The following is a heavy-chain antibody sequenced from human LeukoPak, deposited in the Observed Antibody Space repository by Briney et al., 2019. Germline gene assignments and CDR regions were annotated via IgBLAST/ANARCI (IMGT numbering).Heavy chain of an antibody. V-gene: IGHV3-7*01. CDR3: ATYDFWSGYGLGN. Sequence: GGSLRLSCAASGFTFSSYLMSWVRQAPGKGLEWLVNINQYGSESYSVDSVKGRFTISRDNTKNSLYLQMNSLRAEDAAVYYCATYDFWSGYGLGNWGQGTLVTVSS. CDR2: INQYGSES. J-gene: IGHJ4*02. CDR1: GFTFSSYL. D-gene: IGHD3-3*01.